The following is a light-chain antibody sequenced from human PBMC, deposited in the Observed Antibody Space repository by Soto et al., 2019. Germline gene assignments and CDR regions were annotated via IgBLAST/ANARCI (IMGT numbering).Light chain of an antibody. J-gene: IGKJ5*01. Sequence: EIAMTQSPATLSVSLGERATLSCRASQYISNNLAWYQQRPGQAPSLLIYGGSTRATGVPARFSGSGSGTDFLLSISGLQSENSAVYYCQQYNHWSSITFGQGTRLEIK. CDR3: QQYNHWSSIT. V-gene: IGKV3-15*01. CDR1: QYISNN. CDR2: GGS.